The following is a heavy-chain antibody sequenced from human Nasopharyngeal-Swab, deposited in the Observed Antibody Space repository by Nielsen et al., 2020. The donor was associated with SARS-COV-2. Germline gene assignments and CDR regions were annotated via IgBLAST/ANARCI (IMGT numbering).Heavy chain of an antibody. CDR1: GGSISSGSIRRYY. V-gene: IGHV4-61*01. CDR2: FSYTAIT. D-gene: IGHD1-26*01. CDR3: AREVVGGLVDS. J-gene: IGHJ4*02. Sequence: GSLRLSCTVSGGSISSGSIRRYYWSSIRQPPGKGLEWIGHFSYTAITNYNPSLKSRVTISVDMSKNQFSLKLSAVAAADTAVYYCAREVVGGLVDSWGQGTLVTVSS.